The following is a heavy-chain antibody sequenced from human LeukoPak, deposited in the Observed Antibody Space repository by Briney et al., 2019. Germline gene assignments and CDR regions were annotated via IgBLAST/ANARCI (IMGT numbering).Heavy chain of an antibody. Sequence: ASVRVSCKTSGYTFTGYYIHWVRQAPGQGLEWMGWINPNTGGTNYAQKFQGRVTMTRDTSMSTAYMELSRLRSDDTAFYYCARVATIWSGYNDALDIWGQGTMVTVPS. CDR3: ARVATIWSGYNDALDI. D-gene: IGHD3-3*01. CDR1: GYTFTGYY. CDR2: INPNTGGT. J-gene: IGHJ3*02. V-gene: IGHV1-2*02.